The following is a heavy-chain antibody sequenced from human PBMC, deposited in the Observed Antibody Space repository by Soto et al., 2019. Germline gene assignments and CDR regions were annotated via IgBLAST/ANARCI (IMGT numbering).Heavy chain of an antibody. D-gene: IGHD2-2*01. V-gene: IGHV3-21*01. Sequence: GGSLRLSCAASGFTFSSYSMNWVRQAPGKGLEWVSSISSSSSYIYYADSVKGRFTISRDNAKNSLYLQMNSLRAEDTAVYYCARELGVVPATIDYWGQGTLVTVSS. CDR1: GFTFSSYS. J-gene: IGHJ4*02. CDR2: ISSSSSYI. CDR3: ARELGVVPATIDY.